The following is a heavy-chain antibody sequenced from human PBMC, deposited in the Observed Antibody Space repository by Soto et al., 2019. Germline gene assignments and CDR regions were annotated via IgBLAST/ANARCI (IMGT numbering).Heavy chain of an antibody. CDR1: GGTFSSYA. CDR3: ASRIMITFGGVIVREYYFDY. J-gene: IGHJ4*02. Sequence: ASVKVSCKASGGTFSSYAISWVRQAPGQGLEWMGGIIPIFGTANYAQKFQGRVTITADESTSTAYMELSSLRSEDTAVYYCASRIMITFGGVIVREYYFDYWGQGTLVTVSS. CDR2: IIPIFGTA. V-gene: IGHV1-69*13. D-gene: IGHD3-16*02.